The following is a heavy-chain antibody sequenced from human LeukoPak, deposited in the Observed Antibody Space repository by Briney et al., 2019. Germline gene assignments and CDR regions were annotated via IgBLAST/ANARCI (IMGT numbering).Heavy chain of an antibody. J-gene: IGHJ4*02. CDR2: IYSGGST. D-gene: IGHD1-26*01. V-gene: IGHV3-53*01. Sequence: GGSLRLSCAASGFTVSSNCMSWVRQAPGKGLEWVSVIYSGGSTYYADSVKGRFTISRDNSKNTLYLQMNSLRAEDTAVYYCARVIRGSYYIFDYWGQGTLVTVSS. CDR1: GFTVSSNC. CDR3: ARVIRGSYYIFDY.